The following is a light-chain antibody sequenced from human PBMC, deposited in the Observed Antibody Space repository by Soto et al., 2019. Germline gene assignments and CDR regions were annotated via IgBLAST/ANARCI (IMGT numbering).Light chain of an antibody. CDR2: DAS. V-gene: IGKV3-15*01. CDR3: QQYNNWPLT. Sequence: EIVMTQSPATLSVSPGERATLSCRASQSVSNNLAWYQQRPDQAPRLLIRDASNRAAGVPGRFSGSGSGTEFTLTISSLQSEDFGVYYCQQYNNWPLTFGGGTKVDIK. J-gene: IGKJ4*01. CDR1: QSVSNN.